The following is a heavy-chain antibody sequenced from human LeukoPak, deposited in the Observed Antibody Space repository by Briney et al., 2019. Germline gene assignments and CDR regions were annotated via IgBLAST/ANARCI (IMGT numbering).Heavy chain of an antibody. CDR1: GGSISSSNW. J-gene: IGHJ4*02. D-gene: IGHD6-6*01. V-gene: IGHV4-4*02. CDR3: AKVEYSSSKGYFDY. Sequence: SETLSLICAVSGGSISSSNWWSWVRQPPGKGLEWIGEIYHSGSTNYNPSLKSRVTISVDKSKNQFSLKLSSVTAADTAVYYCAKVEYSSSKGYFDYWGQGTLVTVSS. CDR2: IYHSGST.